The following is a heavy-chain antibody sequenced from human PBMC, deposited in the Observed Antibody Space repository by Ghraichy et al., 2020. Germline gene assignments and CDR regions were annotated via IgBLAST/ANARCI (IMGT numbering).Heavy chain of an antibody. CDR3: ARILWESGAENPKDY. V-gene: IGHV3-48*01. D-gene: IGHD4/OR15-4a*01. J-gene: IGHJ4*02. CDR2: ISSSSTI. CDR1: GFTFSSYS. Sequence: GGSLRLSCAASGFTFSSYSMNWVRQAPGKGLEWVSYISSSSTIYYADSVKGRFTISRDNAKNSLYLQMNSLRAEDTAVYYCARILWESGAENPKDYWGQGTLVTVSS.